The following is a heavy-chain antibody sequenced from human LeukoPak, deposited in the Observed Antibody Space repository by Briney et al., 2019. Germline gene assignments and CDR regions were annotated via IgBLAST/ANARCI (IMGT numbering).Heavy chain of an antibody. Sequence: GASVKVSCKASGYTFTSYGISWVRQAPGQGLEWMGWISAYNGNTNYAQKLQGGVTMTTDTSTSTAYMELRSLISDDTAVYYCARDPRALRFLEWFPHYYYGMDVWGQGTTVTVSS. V-gene: IGHV1-18*01. CDR2: ISAYNGNT. J-gene: IGHJ6*02. CDR1: GYTFTSYG. D-gene: IGHD3-3*01. CDR3: ARDPRALRFLEWFPHYYYGMDV.